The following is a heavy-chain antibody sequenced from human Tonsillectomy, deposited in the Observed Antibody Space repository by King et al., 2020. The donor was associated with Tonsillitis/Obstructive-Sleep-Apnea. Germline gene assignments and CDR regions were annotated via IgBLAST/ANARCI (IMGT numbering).Heavy chain of an antibody. V-gene: IGHV3-74*01. J-gene: IGHJ4*02. Sequence: VQLVESGGGLVQPGGSLRLSCAASGFTFSSYWMHWVRQAPGRGLVWFSRINGDGSSISYVDCVKGRFTITRDNAKNTLYLQMNSLRAEDTAVYYCAREADTTMALWGQGTLVTVSS. CDR1: GFTFSSYW. CDR2: INGDGSSI. D-gene: IGHD5-18*01. CDR3: AREADTTMAL.